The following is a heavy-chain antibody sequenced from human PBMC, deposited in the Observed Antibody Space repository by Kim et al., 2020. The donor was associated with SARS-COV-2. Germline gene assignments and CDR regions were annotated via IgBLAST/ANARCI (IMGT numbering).Heavy chain of an antibody. V-gene: IGHV4-34*01. Sequence: SETLSLTCAVYGGSFSGYYWSWIRQPPGKGLEWIGEINHSGSTNYNPSLKSRGTISVDTSKNQFSLKLSSVTAADTAVYYCARGIRTRLISKSTDYDFWSGYSNYFDYWGQGTLVTVSS. CDR2: INHSGST. J-gene: IGHJ4*02. D-gene: IGHD3-3*01. CDR3: ARGIRTRLISKSTDYDFWSGYSNYFDY. CDR1: GGSFSGYY.